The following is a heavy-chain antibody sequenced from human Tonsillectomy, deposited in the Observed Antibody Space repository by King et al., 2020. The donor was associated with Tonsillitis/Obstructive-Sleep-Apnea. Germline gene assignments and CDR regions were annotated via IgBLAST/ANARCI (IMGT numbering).Heavy chain of an antibody. D-gene: IGHD1-26*01. CDR3: ARDRGWGAFDI. Sequence: VQLVESGGGLVQPGGSLRLSCAHSGFTFSSYWMSWVCQAPGKGLEGVAHVNPDGSTKYFVDSVKGRVTISRDNGRNSLYLQLNSLRDEDTAVYYCARDRGWGAFDIWGQGTMVTVSS. CDR1: GFTFSSYW. J-gene: IGHJ3*02. V-gene: IGHV3-7*04. CDR2: VNPDGSTK.